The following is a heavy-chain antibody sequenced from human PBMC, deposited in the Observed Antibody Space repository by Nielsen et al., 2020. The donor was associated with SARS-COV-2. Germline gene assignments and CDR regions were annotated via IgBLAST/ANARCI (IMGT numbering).Heavy chain of an antibody. CDR2: IKQDGSEK. V-gene: IGHV3-7*01. Sequence: GESLKIPCAASGFTFSSYCMSWVRQAPGKGLEWVANIKQDGSEKYYVDSVKGRFTISRDNAKNTLYLQMNSLRAEDTAVYYCARETYSGYDSRTFDYWGQGTLVTVSS. J-gene: IGHJ4*02. D-gene: IGHD5-12*01. CDR1: GFTFSSYC. CDR3: ARETYSGYDSRTFDY.